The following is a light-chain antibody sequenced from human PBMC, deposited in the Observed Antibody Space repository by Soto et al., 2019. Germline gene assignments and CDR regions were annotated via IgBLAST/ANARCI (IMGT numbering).Light chain of an antibody. Sequence: QSVLTQPASVSGSPGQSITISCTGTSSDDGGYNYVSWYQQHPGKAPKLMIYDVSNRPSGVSNRFSGSKSGNTASLTISGLQAEDEADYYCSSYTSSSTLEFGGGTKLTVL. CDR1: SSDDGGYNY. J-gene: IGLJ2*01. CDR2: DVS. CDR3: SSYTSSSTLE. V-gene: IGLV2-14*01.